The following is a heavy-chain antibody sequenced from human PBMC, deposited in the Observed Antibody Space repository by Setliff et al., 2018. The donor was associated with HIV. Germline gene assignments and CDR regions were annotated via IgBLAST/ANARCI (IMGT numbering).Heavy chain of an antibody. Sequence: ASVQVSCKASGYTFATDGVSWVRQAPGKGLECMRGINTYNGNTNDAQKLQVRVTMTTDTSTITAYLDLSGLTSDDTAVYYCARQFFNSFDYWGQGALVTVSS. V-gene: IGHV1-18*01. J-gene: IGHJ4*02. CDR3: ARQFFNSFDY. CDR2: INTYNGNT. CDR1: GYTFATDG. D-gene: IGHD1-20*01.